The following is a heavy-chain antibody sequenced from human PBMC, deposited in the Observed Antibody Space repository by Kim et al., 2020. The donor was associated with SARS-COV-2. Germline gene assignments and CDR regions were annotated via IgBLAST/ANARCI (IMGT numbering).Heavy chain of an antibody. V-gene: IGHV3-49*03. Sequence: GGSLRLSCTVSAFTFGDYAMSWFRQAPGKGLEWVGFIRSKTYGGTTEYAASVKGRFTISRDDSKSIVYLQMNSLKTEDAAVYYCSRAPSGTFDYWGQGTLVTVSS. CDR3: SRAPSGTFDY. CDR2: IRSKTYGGTT. D-gene: IGHD1-1*01. J-gene: IGHJ4*02. CDR1: AFTFGDYA.